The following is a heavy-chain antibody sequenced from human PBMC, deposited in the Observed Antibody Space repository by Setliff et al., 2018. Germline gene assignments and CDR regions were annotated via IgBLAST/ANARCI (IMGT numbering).Heavy chain of an antibody. Sequence: GGSLRLSCVTSGFAFTSYDMTWVRQAPGKGLEWVASINNGGVSADYTDPVKGRFTISRDNSRNTLYLQMKSLRAEDTAIYYCAKDRVNDGVWDFDSWGQGTLVTV. CDR1: GFAFTSYD. V-gene: IGHV3-23*01. CDR2: INNGGVSA. J-gene: IGHJ4*02. D-gene: IGHD2-8*01. CDR3: AKDRVNDGVWDFDS.